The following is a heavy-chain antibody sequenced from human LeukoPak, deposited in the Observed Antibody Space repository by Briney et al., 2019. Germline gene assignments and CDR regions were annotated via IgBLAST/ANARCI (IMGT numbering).Heavy chain of an antibody. D-gene: IGHD3-10*01. CDR2: INGSGGST. J-gene: IGHJ4*02. CDR3: AKDHFVLWFGESAPYYFDY. V-gene: IGHV3-23*01. Sequence: GGSLRLSCAASGFTFSSYAMSWVRQAPGQGLEWVSAINGSGGSTYYADSVKGRFTISRDNSKNTLYLQMNSLRAEDTAVYYCAKDHFVLWFGESAPYYFDYWGQGTLVTVSS. CDR1: GFTFSSYA.